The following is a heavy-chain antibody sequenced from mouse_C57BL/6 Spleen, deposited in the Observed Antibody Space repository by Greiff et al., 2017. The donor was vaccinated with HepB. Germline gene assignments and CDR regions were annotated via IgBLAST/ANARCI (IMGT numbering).Heavy chain of an antibody. V-gene: IGHV3-6*01. CDR3: ARGVIYDGYYVFAY. CDR1: GYSITSGYY. D-gene: IGHD2-3*01. CDR2: ISYDGSN. Sequence: VQLQQSGPGLVKPSQSLSLTCSVTGYSITSGYYWNWIRQFPGNKLEWMGYISYDGSNNYNPSLKNRISITRDTSKNQFFLKLNSVTTEDTATYYCARGVIYDGYYVFAYWGQGTLVTVSA. J-gene: IGHJ3*01.